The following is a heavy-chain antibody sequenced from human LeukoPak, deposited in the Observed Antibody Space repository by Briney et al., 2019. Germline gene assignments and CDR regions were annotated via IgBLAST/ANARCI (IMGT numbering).Heavy chain of an antibody. J-gene: IGHJ6*02. V-gene: IGHV3-48*01. D-gene: IGHD3-22*01. CDR2: ISSSSSTI. CDR1: GFTFSSYI. Sequence: PGGSLRLSCAASGFTFSSYIMNWVRQAPGKGLEWVSYISSSSSTIYYADSVKGRFTISRDNAKNSLYLQMNSLRAGDTAVYYCASPPHYYDSSGYYPGYYGMDVWGQGTTVTVSS. CDR3: ASPPHYYDSSGYYPGYYGMDV.